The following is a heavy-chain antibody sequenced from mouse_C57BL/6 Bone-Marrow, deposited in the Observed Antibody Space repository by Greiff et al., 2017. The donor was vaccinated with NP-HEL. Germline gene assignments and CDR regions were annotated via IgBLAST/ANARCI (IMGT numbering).Heavy chain of an antibody. D-gene: IGHD1-2*01. CDR3: ARTRYYGKGYFDV. V-gene: IGHV1-26*01. CDR1: GYTFTDYY. CDR2: INPNNGGT. J-gene: IGHJ1*03. Sequence: EVQLQQSGPELVKPGASVKISCKASGYTFTDYYMNWVKQSHGKSLEWIGDINPNNGGTSYNQKFKGKATLTVDKSSSTAYMELRSLTSEDSAVYYCARTRYYGKGYFDVWGTGTTVTVSS.